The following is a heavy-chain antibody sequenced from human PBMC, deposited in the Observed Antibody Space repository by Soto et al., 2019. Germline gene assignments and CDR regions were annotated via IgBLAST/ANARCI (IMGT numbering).Heavy chain of an antibody. CDR2: ISDSGGST. Sequence: EVQLLESGGGLVQPGGSLRLSCAASGFTFSSYAMSWVRQAPGKGLEWVSAISDSGGSTYYADSVKGRFTISRDNSKNTLYLQMNSLRAEDTAVYYCAKHDDGNFWSGSVDFDYWGQGTLVTVSS. V-gene: IGHV3-23*01. CDR3: AKHDDGNFWSGSVDFDY. CDR1: GFTFSSYA. J-gene: IGHJ4*02. D-gene: IGHD3-3*01.